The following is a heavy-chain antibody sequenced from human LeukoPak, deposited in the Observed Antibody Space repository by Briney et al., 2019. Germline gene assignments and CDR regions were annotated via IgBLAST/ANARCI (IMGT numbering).Heavy chain of an antibody. V-gene: IGHV4-34*01. Sequence: SETLSLTCAVYGGSFSGYYWGWIRQPPGKGLEWIGEINHSGSTNYNPSLKSRATISVDTSKNQFSLKLSSVTAADTAVYYCAREATITYAFDIWGQGTMVTVSS. CDR2: INHSGST. D-gene: IGHD5-12*01. CDR3: AREATITYAFDI. J-gene: IGHJ3*02. CDR1: GGSFSGYY.